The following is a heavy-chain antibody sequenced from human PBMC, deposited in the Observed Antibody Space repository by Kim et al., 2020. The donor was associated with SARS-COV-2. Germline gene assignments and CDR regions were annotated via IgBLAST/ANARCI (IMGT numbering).Heavy chain of an antibody. CDR1: GYTFTSYG. CDR2: ISAYNGNT. CDR3: ARDKYSSSLVPHSSMDV. J-gene: IGHJ6*02. D-gene: IGHD6-13*01. Sequence: ASVKVSCKASGYTFTSYGISWVRQAPGQGLEWMGWISAYNGNTNYAQKLQGRVTMTTDTSTSTAYMELRSLRSDDTAVYYCARDKYSSSLVPHSSMDVWGQGTTVTVSS. V-gene: IGHV1-18*01.